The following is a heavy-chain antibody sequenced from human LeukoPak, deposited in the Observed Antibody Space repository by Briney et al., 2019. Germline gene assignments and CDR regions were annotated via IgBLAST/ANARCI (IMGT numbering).Heavy chain of an antibody. V-gene: IGHV1-2*06. CDR2: INPNSGDT. CDR3: ASDSGYSYGDIDF. CDR1: GDTSTGFY. Sequence: ASVKVSCKASGDTSTGFYMHWVRQAPGQGLEWMGRINPNSGDTNYAQEFQGRVTMTRDTSITTAYMELSRLRSDDTAVYYCASDSGYSYGDIDFWGQGTLVTVSS. J-gene: IGHJ4*02. D-gene: IGHD5-18*01.